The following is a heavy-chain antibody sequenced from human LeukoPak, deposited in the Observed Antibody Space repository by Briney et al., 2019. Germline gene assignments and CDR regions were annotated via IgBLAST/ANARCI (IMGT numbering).Heavy chain of an antibody. CDR3: ARGGSSPDY. J-gene: IGHJ4*02. CDR2: IKHDGSDK. V-gene: IGHV3-7*05. Sequence: GGSLRLSCVVSGFTLSSYWMSWVRQAPGKGLEWVANIKHDGSDKYYVDSMKGRFTISRDNAKNSLFLQMNSLRAEDTAVYYCARGGSSPDYWGQGTLVTVSS. CDR1: GFTLSSYW. D-gene: IGHD2-15*01.